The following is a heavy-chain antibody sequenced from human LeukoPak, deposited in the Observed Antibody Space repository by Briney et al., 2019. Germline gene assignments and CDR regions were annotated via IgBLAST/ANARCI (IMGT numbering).Heavy chain of an antibody. D-gene: IGHD3-9*01. CDR1: GFTFSSYA. Sequence: GGSLRLSCAASGFTFSSYAMSWVRQAPGKGLEWVSAISGSGGSTYYADSVKGRFTISRDNAKNSLYLQMNSLRAEDTAVYYCARVVLRYYLDYWGQGTLVTVSS. V-gene: IGHV3-23*01. CDR3: ARVVLRYYLDY. CDR2: ISGSGGST. J-gene: IGHJ4*02.